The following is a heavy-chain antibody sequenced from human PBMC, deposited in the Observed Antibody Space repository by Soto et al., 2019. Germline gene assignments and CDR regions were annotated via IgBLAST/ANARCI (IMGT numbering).Heavy chain of an antibody. D-gene: IGHD3-10*01. Sequence: SGASLRLSYAASGFTFRSYAMIWVRQATGKGLECVSSISGSGGSTYYADSVKGRFTISRDNSKNTLYLQMNSLRAEDTAVYYCAKSGVWFGSNWFDPWGQGT. J-gene: IGHJ5*02. V-gene: IGHV3-23*01. CDR1: GFTFRSYA. CDR3: AKSGVWFGSNWFDP. CDR2: ISGSGGST.